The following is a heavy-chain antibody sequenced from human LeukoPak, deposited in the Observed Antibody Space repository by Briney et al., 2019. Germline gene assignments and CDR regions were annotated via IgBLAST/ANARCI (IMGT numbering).Heavy chain of an antibody. CDR3: ARDIAAAGKGY. V-gene: IGHV3-21*01. J-gene: IGHJ4*02. CDR2: ISSSSSYI. CDR1: GFTFSSYA. Sequence: PGGSLRLSCAASGFTFSSYAMSWVRQAPGKGLEWVSSISSSSSYIYYADSVKGRFTISRDNAKNSLYLQMNSLRAEDTAVYYCARDIAAAGKGYWGQGTLVTVSS. D-gene: IGHD6-13*01.